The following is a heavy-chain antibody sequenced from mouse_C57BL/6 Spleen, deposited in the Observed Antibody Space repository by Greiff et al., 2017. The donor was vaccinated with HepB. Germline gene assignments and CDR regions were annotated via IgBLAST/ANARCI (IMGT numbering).Heavy chain of an antibody. D-gene: IGHD4-1*01. V-gene: IGHV1-82*01. CDR3: ARTGKNYYAMDY. Sequence: VQLQQSGPELVKPGASVKISCQASGYAFSRSWMHWVKQRPGKGLEWIGRIYPGDGDTNYNGKFKGKATLTADKSSSTAYMQLSSLTSEDSAVYFCARTGKNYYAMDYWGQGTSVTVSS. CDR2: IYPGDGDT. J-gene: IGHJ4*01. CDR1: GYAFSRSW.